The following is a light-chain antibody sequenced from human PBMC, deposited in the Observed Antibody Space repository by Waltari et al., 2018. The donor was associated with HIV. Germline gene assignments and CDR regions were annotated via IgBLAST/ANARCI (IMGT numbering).Light chain of an antibody. J-gene: IGKJ1*01. V-gene: IGKV3-20*01. Sequence: TLSCRASQSVSSSYLAWYQQKPGQAPRLLIYGASSRATGIPDRFSGSGSGTDFTLTISRLEPEDFAVYYCQQYGSSPWTFGQGTKVEIK. CDR3: QQYGSSPWT. CDR1: QSVSSSY. CDR2: GAS.